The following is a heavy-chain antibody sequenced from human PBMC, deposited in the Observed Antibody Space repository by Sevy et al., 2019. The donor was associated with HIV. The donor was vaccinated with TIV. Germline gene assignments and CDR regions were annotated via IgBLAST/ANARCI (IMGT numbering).Heavy chain of an antibody. CDR2: ISGSGGST. D-gene: IGHD2-15*01. CDR3: AKDRSGGGTDRFGY. J-gene: IGHJ4*02. V-gene: IGHV3-23*01. CDR1: GFTFSSYA. Sequence: GESLKISCAASGFTFSSYAMSWVRQAPGKGLEWVSAISGSGGSTYYADSVKGRFTISRDNSKNTLYLQMNSLRAEDTAVYYCAKDRSGGGTDRFGYWGQGTLVTVSS.